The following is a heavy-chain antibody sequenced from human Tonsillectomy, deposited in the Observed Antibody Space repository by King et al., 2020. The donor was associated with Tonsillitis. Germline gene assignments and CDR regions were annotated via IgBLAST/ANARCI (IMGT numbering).Heavy chain of an antibody. CDR3: ARAQKNYDFWSGYYGY. Sequence: VQLVESGGGLVQPGGSLRLSCAASGFTVSSNYMSWVRQAPGKGLEWVSVIYSGGSTYYADSVKGRFTISRDNSKNTLYLQMNSLRAEDTAVYYCARAQKNYDFWSGYYGYWGKGTLVTVSS. J-gene: IGHJ4*02. V-gene: IGHV3-66*01. CDR2: IYSGGST. D-gene: IGHD3-3*01. CDR1: GFTVSSNY.